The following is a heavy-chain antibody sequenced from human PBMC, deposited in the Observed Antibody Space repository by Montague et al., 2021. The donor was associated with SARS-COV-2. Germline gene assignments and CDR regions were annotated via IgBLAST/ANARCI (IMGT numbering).Heavy chain of an antibody. V-gene: IGHV4-59*02. Sequence: SETLSLTCTIPARTDSWNSGAWRKSTRRNGIHCIGSYSYSGWKKKNPSLKSRVTISVDTSKNHFTLRLSSVTAADTAVYYCANFRRTQLLFGTLYYGMDVWGQGTTVTVSS. J-gene: IGHJ6*02. CDR3: ANFRRTQLLFGTLYYGMDV. D-gene: IGHD2-2*01. CDR1: ARTDSWNS. CDR2: YSYSGWK.